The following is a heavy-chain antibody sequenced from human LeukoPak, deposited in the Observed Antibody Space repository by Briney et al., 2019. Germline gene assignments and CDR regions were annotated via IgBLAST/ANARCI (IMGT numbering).Heavy chain of an antibody. CDR1: GLTVDDNY. CDR2: LYNNGTT. V-gene: IGHV3-53*04. J-gene: IGHJ3*02. Sequence: PGGSLRLSCAASGLTVDDNYMNWVRQAPGKGLEWVSVLYNNGTTNYADSVKGRFTISRHNSKNTLYLQMNSLRSEETAMYYCARAQDAFDIWGQGTLVTVSS. CDR3: ARAQDAFDI.